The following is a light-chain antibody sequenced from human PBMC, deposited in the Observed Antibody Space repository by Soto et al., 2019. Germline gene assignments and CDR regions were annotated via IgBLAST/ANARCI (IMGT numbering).Light chain of an antibody. J-gene: IGLJ3*02. Sequence: QSALTQPRSVSGSPGQSVTISCTGTSSDVGGYNFVSWYQHHPGKAPKLMIYDVSKRPSGVPDRFSGSKSGSTASLTISGLQAEDEADYYCCSYAGSCTVVFGGGTKLTVL. CDR3: CSYAGSCTVV. CDR1: SSDVGGYNF. V-gene: IGLV2-11*01. CDR2: DVS.